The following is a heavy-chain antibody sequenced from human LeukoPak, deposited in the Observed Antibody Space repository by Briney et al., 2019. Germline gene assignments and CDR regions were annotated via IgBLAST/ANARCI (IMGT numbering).Heavy chain of an antibody. J-gene: IGHJ3*02. CDR1: GLTFSNAW. V-gene: IGHV3-11*04. D-gene: IGHD1-26*01. CDR2: ISSSGSTI. CDR3: ARESLQWELRGAFDI. Sequence: GGSLRLSCAASGLTFSNAWMSWVRQAPGKGLEWVSYISSSGSTIYYADSVKGRFTISRDNAKNSLYLQMNSLRAEDTAVYYCARESLQWELRGAFDIWGQGTMVTVSS.